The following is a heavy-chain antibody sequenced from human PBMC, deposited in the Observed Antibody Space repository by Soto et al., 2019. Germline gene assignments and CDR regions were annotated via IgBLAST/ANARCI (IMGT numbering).Heavy chain of an antibody. CDR3: AKEVAVVAANPFDY. J-gene: IGHJ4*02. Sequence: GGSLRLSCAASGFTFSSYAMSWARQAPGKGLEWVPGISGSGGNTYYADSVKGRFTISRDNSKNTLYLQMNSLGGEDTAVYYCAKEVAVVAANPFDYWGQGTPVTVSS. CDR1: GFTFSSYA. V-gene: IGHV3-23*01. CDR2: ISGSGGNT. D-gene: IGHD2-15*01.